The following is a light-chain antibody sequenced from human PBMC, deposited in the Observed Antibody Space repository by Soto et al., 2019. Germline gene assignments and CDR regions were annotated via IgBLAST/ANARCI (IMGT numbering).Light chain of an antibody. CDR1: QSVSSY. CDR3: QQRSNWLT. CDR2: DAS. J-gene: IGKJ4*01. Sequence: EIVLTQSPATLSLSPGERATLSCRASQSVSSYLAWYQQKPGQAPRLLIYDASNRATGIPARFSGSGSGTDFTLTISSPETEDFAVYYCQQRSNWLTFGGGTKVEIK. V-gene: IGKV3-11*01.